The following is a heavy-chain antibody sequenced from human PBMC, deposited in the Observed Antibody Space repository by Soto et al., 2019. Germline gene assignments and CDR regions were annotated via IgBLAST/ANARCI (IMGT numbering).Heavy chain of an antibody. V-gene: IGHV3-23*01. J-gene: IGHJ2*01. CDR3: AKISRLQMTYWDFDL. Sequence: EVQLLESGGGLVQPGGSLRLSCAASGFTFSSYAMSWVRQAPGKGLEWVSAISGSGGSTYYADSVKGRFTISRDNSKNKLYLQMNSLRAEETAVYYCAKISRLQMTYWDFDLWGRCTLVTFSS. CDR2: ISGSGGST. CDR1: GFTFSSYA. D-gene: IGHD2-2*01.